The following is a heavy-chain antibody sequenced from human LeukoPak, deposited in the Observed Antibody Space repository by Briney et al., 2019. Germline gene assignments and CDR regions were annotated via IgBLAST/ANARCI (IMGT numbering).Heavy chain of an antibody. Sequence: GGSLRLSCAASGLTFSSYSMNWVRQAPGKGLEWVSSISSSSYIYYADSVKGRFTISRDNAKNSLYLQMNSLRAEDTAVYYCALIAVAGTGSFDYWGQGTLVTVSS. D-gene: IGHD6-19*01. J-gene: IGHJ4*02. CDR1: GLTFSSYS. V-gene: IGHV3-21*01. CDR2: ISSSSYI. CDR3: ALIAVAGTGSFDY.